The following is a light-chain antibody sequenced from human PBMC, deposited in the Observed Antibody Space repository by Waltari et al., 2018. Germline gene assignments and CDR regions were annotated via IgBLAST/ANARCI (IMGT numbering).Light chain of an antibody. J-gene: IGKJ1*01. CDR3: QQYNQWPQT. CDR1: QCISNS. Sequence: EIVMTQSPVTLSVSPGERATLSCGASQCISNSLAWYQQKPGQSPRLLIYGASSRATGVPAKFSGSGSGTKLTLTINYMQAEDFAVYYCQQYNQWPQTFGQGTKVEIK. CDR2: GAS. V-gene: IGKV3-15*01.